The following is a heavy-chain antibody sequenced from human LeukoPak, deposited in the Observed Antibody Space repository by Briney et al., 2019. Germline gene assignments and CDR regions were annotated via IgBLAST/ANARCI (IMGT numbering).Heavy chain of an antibody. J-gene: IGHJ4*02. Sequence: GGSLRLSCAASGFTFSSHATSWVRQAPGKGLEWVSAISGSGGSTYYADSVKGRFTISRDNSKNTLYLQMNSLRAEDTAVYYCAKGQDYYDSSGYYSSFGYWGQGTLVTVSS. CDR1: GFTFSSHA. CDR3: AKGQDYYDSSGYYSSFGY. D-gene: IGHD3-22*01. CDR2: ISGSGGST. V-gene: IGHV3-23*01.